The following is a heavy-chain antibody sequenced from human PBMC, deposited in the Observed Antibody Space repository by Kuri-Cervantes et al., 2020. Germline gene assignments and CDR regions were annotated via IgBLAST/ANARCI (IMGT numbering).Heavy chain of an antibody. J-gene: IGHJ6*02. Sequence: ASVKVSCKASGYTFTSYGISWVRQAPGQGLEWMGWISAYNGNTNYAQKLQGRVTMTTDTPTSTAYMELRSLRSDDTAVYYCARDGGVNRLSKDYGMDVWGQGTTVTVSS. V-gene: IGHV1-18*01. D-gene: IGHD2-8*02. CDR3: ARDGGVNRLSKDYGMDV. CDR2: ISAYNGNT. CDR1: GYTFTSYG.